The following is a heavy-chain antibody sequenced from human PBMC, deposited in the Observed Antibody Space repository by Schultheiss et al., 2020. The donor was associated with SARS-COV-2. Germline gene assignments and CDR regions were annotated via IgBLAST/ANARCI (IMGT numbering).Heavy chain of an antibody. V-gene: IGHV4-61*08. D-gene: IGHD6-19*01. CDR2: IYYSGST. CDR3: AREPSYSSGGMDV. Sequence: SQTLSLTCTVSGGSISSGDYYWSWIRQPPGKGLEWIGYIYYSGSTNYNPSLKSRVTISVDTSKNQFSLKLSSVTAADTAVYYCAREPSYSSGGMDVWGQGTTVTVSS. CDR1: GGSISSGDYY. J-gene: IGHJ6*02.